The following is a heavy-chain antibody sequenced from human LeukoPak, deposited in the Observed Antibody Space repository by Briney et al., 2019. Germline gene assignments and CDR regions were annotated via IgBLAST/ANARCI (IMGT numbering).Heavy chain of an antibody. Sequence: GGPLRLSCAASGFTFSSYGMHWIRQAPGKALEWVAVISYDGSNKYYTDSVKGRFTISRDNSKNTLYLQMNSLRAEDMAVYYCAKDSSSWYHGGYFDYWGQGTLVTVSS. CDR3: AKDSSSWYHGGYFDY. CDR1: GFTFSSYG. D-gene: IGHD6-13*01. V-gene: IGHV3-30*18. CDR2: ISYDGSNK. J-gene: IGHJ4*02.